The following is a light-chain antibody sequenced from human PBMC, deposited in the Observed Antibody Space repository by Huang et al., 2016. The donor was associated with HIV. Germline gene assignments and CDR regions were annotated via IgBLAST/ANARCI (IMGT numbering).Light chain of an antibody. V-gene: IGKV3-15*01. CDR2: GGS. Sequence: EIVMTQSPATLSGSPGERAALSCRASQPVDSDLAWYQQKPGQAPRLLVYGGSTRATGIPARFSGSGSGTEFTLTISSLQSEDFAVYYCQQYNNWPRTFGPGTKVDIK. CDR1: QPVDSD. J-gene: IGKJ3*01. CDR3: QQYNNWPRT.